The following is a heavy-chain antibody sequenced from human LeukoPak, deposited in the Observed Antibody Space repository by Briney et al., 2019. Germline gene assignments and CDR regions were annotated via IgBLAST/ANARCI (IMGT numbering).Heavy chain of an antibody. CDR2: IWYDGRNK. D-gene: IGHD5-18*01. Sequence: GGSLRLSCAASGFTFSDFGMHWVRQAPGKGLEWVAVIWYDGRNKYCADSVKGRFTISRDNSKNTLYLQMNSLRAEDTAVYYCARHRIQPPVLMDVWGQGTTVTVSS. V-gene: IGHV3-33*01. CDR3: ARHRIQPPVLMDV. CDR1: GFTFSDFG. J-gene: IGHJ6*02.